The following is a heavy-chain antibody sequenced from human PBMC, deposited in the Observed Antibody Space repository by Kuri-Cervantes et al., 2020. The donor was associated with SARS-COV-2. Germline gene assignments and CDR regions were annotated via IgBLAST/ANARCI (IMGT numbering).Heavy chain of an antibody. D-gene: IGHD3-3*01. CDR3: ARDKAIFGADFDY. Sequence: ASVKVSCKASEGSLNTYGISWVRQAPGQGLEWMGWINPNSGGTNYAQKLQGRVTMTTDTSTSTAYMELRSRRSDDTAVYYCARDKAIFGADFDYWGQGTLVTVSS. J-gene: IGHJ4*02. CDR1: EGSLNTYG. V-gene: IGHV1-18*01. CDR2: INPNSGGT.